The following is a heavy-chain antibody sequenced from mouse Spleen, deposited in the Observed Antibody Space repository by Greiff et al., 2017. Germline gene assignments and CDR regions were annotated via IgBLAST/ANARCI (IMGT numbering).Heavy chain of an antibody. J-gene: IGHJ2*01. CDR3: ARRDGNYAFGY. CDR1: GYTFTNYG. CDR2: IYPGGGYT. V-gene: IGHV1-63*01. D-gene: IGHD2-1*01. Sequence: QVQLKQSGAELVRPGTSVKMSCKASGYTFTNYGIGWVKQRPGHGLEWIGDIYPGGGYTNYNEKFKGKATLTADKSSSTAYMQFSSLTSEDSAIYYCARRDGNYAFGYWGQGTTLTVSS.